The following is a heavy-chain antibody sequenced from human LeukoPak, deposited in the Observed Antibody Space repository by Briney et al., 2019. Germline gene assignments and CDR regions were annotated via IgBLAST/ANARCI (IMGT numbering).Heavy chain of an antibody. Sequence: GGSLRLSCAASGFTFSSYGMHWVRQAPGKGLEWVAVISYDGSNKYYADSVKGRFTISRDNSKNTLYLQMNSLRAEDTAVYYCAKASGLLWFGGSSYGMDVWGQGTTVTVSS. CDR3: AKASGLLWFGGSSYGMDV. V-gene: IGHV3-30*18. CDR2: ISYDGSNK. J-gene: IGHJ6*02. CDR1: GFTFSSYG. D-gene: IGHD3-10*01.